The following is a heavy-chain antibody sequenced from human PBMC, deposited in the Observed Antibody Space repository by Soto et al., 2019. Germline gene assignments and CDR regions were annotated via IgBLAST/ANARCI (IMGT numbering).Heavy chain of an antibody. CDR2: INPSGGST. J-gene: IGHJ6*02. CDR3: ASSPPYNRYGMDV. Sequence: ASVKVSSKAPGYTFTNTYMPWVRQAPGQGLEWMGIINPSGGSTSYAQKFQGRVTMTRDTSTSTVYMELSSLRSEDTAVYYCASSPPYNRYGMDVWGQGTTVTGSS. CDR1: GYTFTNTY. V-gene: IGHV1-46*01. D-gene: IGHD1-20*01.